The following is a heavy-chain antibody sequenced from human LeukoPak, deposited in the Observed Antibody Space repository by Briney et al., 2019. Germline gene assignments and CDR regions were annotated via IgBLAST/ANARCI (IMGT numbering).Heavy chain of an antibody. V-gene: IGHV3-23*01. CDR3: AKEIFSGLLYIDY. D-gene: IGHD5-12*01. Sequence: GGSLRLSCAASGYTFSSSSISWVRQAPGKGLEWVSAITDAVGSTHYADSVKGRFTISSDNSKNTVYLQMNSLRPEDMAVYYCAKEIFSGLLYIDYWGQGTLVTVSS. CDR1: GYTFSSSS. CDR2: ITDAVGST. J-gene: IGHJ4*02.